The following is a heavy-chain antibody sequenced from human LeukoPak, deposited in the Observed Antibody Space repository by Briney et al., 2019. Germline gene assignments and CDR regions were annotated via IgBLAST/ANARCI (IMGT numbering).Heavy chain of an antibody. V-gene: IGHV1-69*13. D-gene: IGHD1-20*01. CDR3: ARTDNWNDPWFDP. CDR1: GGTFSSYA. J-gene: IGHJ5*02. CDR2: IIPIFGTA. Sequence: ASVKVSCKASGGTFSSYAISWVRQAPGQGLEWMGGIIPIFGTANYAQKFQGRVTITADESTSTAYMELSSLRSDDTAVYYCARTDNWNDPWFDPWGQGTLVTVSS.